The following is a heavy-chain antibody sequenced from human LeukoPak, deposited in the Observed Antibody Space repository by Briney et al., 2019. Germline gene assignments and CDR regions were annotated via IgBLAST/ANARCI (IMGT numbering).Heavy chain of an antibody. J-gene: IGHJ5*02. CDR1: GFTVSSNY. D-gene: IGHD3-10*01. CDR3: AKDRGITMVRGVTPRFDP. Sequence: ETGGSLRLSCAASGFTVSSNYMSWVRQAPGKGLEWVSVIYSGGSTYYADSVKGRFTISRDNSKNTLYLQMNGLRAEDTAVYYCAKDRGITMVRGVTPRFDPWGQGTLVTVSS. V-gene: IGHV3-53*01. CDR2: IYSGGST.